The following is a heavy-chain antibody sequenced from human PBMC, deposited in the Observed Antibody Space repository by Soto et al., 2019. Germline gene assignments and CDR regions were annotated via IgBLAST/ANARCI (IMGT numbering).Heavy chain of an antibody. Sequence: QVQLQESGPGLVKPSQTLSLTCTVSGGSINSGGYCWSWIRQHPGKGLDWIGCISYGGSTSYNPCLKSRVTISVDTSTNQCSLKLTSVTAADAAVYYCSRGILAWGQGALITVSS. D-gene: IGHD5-18*01. CDR2: ISYGGST. CDR3: SRGILA. V-gene: IGHV4-31*03. CDR1: GGSINSGGYC. J-gene: IGHJ5*02.